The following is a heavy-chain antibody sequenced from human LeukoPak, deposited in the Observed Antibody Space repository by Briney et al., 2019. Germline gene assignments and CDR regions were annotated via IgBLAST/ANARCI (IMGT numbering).Heavy chain of an antibody. CDR1: GFTFTTYA. CDR3: ATLESSGWYFDY. D-gene: IGHD6-19*01. CDR2: ISDSGKST. Sequence: GGSLRLSCAASGFTFTTYAMRWVRQAPGKGLEWVSGISDSGKSTYYADSVKGRLTISRDNSKNTLYMQINSLRVEDTAVYYCATLESSGWYFDYWGQGTLVTVSS. V-gene: IGHV3-23*01. J-gene: IGHJ4*02.